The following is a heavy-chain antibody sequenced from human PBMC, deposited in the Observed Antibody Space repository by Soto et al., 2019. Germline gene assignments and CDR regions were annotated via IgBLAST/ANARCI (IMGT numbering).Heavy chain of an antibody. CDR3: PSVAGSAAGYWLEP. V-gene: IGHV1-2*02. Sequence: QVQLVQSGAEVKKPGASVKVSCMASGYTFTGYFIHWVRQVPGQGLEYMGWINPNTGGTDYAQKFQGRVTMTRDTRTSTVLMEMKTLPAGGTAVYYRPSVAGSAAGYWLEPWGQGTLVTVSS. CDR1: GYTFTGYF. J-gene: IGHJ5*02. CDR2: INPNTGGT. D-gene: IGHD2-2*01.